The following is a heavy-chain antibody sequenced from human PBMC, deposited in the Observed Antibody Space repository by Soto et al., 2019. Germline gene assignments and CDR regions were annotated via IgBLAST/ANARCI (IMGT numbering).Heavy chain of an antibody. V-gene: IGHV5-51*01. D-gene: IGHD1-1*01. Sequence: GESLKISCKGSGYSFTSYWIGWVRQMPVKGLEWMGIIYPGDSDTRYSPSFQGQVTISADKSISTAYLQWSSLKASDTAMYYCARPPPSRTTGTLRAFDIWGQGTMVTVSS. CDR3: ARPPPSRTTGTLRAFDI. CDR2: IYPGDSDT. J-gene: IGHJ3*02. CDR1: GYSFTSYW.